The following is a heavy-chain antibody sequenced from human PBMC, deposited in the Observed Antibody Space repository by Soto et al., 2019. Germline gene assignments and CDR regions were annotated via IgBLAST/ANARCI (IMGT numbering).Heavy chain of an antibody. CDR1: GFTFDDSA. Sequence: EVQLVESGGGLVQPGRSLRLSCAASGFTFDDSAMHWVRQAPGKGLEWVSGISWNSGTTGYADSVKGRFTISRDNAKNSLYLQMNSLRAEDTALYYCAKGVAGWSYFDYWGQGTLVTVSS. J-gene: IGHJ4*02. CDR2: ISWNSGTT. D-gene: IGHD3-3*01. CDR3: AKGVAGWSYFDY. V-gene: IGHV3-9*01.